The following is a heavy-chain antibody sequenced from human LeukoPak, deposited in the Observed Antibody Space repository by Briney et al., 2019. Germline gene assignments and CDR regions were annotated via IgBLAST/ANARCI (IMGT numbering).Heavy chain of an antibody. CDR2: INHSGST. J-gene: IGHJ4*02. CDR1: GGSFSGYY. CDR3: ARGISDY. V-gene: IGHV4-34*01. D-gene: IGHD3-3*02. Sequence: SETLSLTCAVYGGSFSGYYWSWTRQPPGKGLEWIGEINHSGSTNYNPSLKSRVTISVDTSKNQFSLKLSSVTAADTAVYYCARGISDYWGQGTLVTVSS.